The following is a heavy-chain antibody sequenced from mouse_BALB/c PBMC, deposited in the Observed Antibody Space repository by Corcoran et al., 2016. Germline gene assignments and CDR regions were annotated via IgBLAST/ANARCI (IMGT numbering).Heavy chain of an antibody. Sequence: QVQLQQSGPELVKPGASVKISCKASGYSFTSYYIHWVKQRPGQGLEWIGWIFPGSGNTKYNEKFKGKATLTADTSSSTAYMQLSSLTSEDSAVYFCARRANWVSMDYWGQGTSVTVSS. CDR1: GYSFTSYY. J-gene: IGHJ4*01. CDR3: ARRANWVSMDY. CDR2: IFPGSGNT. D-gene: IGHD4-1*01. V-gene: IGHV1-66*01.